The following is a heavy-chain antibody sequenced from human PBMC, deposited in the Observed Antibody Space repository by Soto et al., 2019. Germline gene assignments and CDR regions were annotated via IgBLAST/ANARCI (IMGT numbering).Heavy chain of an antibody. V-gene: IGHV5-51*01. CDR2: FYPGNSYT. D-gene: IGHD1-1*01. CDR1: GGKYGAYW. CDR3: VRGATTLVL. Sequence: GAALKISGEGCGGKYGAYWMGCVRQMLVKGLEWMCIFYPGNSYTRYTPSFQCQVIISSYKSIITAYLQWNSLMASFTAMYYCVRGATTLVLWGQGTLVTVSS. J-gene: IGHJ4*02.